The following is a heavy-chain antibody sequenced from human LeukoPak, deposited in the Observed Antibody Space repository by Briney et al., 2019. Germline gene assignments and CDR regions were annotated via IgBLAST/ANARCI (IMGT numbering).Heavy chain of an antibody. J-gene: IGHJ4*02. CDR2: INPSGGST. Sequence: ASVKVSCKASGDTFTSHYIHWVRHAPGQGLEWMGIINPSGGSTSYPQKFQGRVTMTRDTSTSTVYMELSSLSSQDTAVYFCARDGVAGTFYFDYWGQGALVTVSS. CDR3: ARDGVAGTFYFDY. CDR1: GDTFTSHY. D-gene: IGHD6-19*01. V-gene: IGHV1-46*01.